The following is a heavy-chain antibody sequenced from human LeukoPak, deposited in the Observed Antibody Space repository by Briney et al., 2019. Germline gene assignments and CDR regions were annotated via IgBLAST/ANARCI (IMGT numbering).Heavy chain of an antibody. CDR2: ISYDGSNK. D-gene: IGHD2-2*01. CDR1: GFTFSSYA. J-gene: IGHJ4*02. Sequence: GGSLRLSYAASGFTFSSYAMHWVRQAPGKGLEWVAVISYDGSNKYYADSVKGRFTISRDNSKNTLYLQMNSLRAEDTAVYYCARAGYCSSTSCYYFDYWGQGTLVTVPS. V-gene: IGHV3-30*01. CDR3: ARAGYCSSTSCYYFDY.